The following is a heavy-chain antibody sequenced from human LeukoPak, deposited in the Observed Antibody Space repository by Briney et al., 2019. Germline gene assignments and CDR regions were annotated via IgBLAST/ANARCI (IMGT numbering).Heavy chain of an antibody. CDR2: IYHSGST. V-gene: IGHV4-38-2*02. Sequence: SETLSLTCTVSGYSISSGYYWGWIRQPPGKGLEWIGSIYHSGSTYYNPSLKSRVTISVDTSKNQFSLKLSSVTAADTAVYYCARGLGVVVAAHNWFDPWGQGTLVTVSS. J-gene: IGHJ5*02. CDR1: GYSISSGYY. CDR3: ARGLGVVVAAHNWFDP. D-gene: IGHD2-15*01.